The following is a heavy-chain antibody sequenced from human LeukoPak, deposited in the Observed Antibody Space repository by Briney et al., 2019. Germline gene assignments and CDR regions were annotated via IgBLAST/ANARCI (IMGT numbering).Heavy chain of an antibody. D-gene: IGHD3-22*01. CDR2: INHSGST. CDR3: ARGGVGSYYDSSGDPFDY. J-gene: IGHJ4*02. CDR1: GGSFSGYY. V-gene: IGHV4-34*01. Sequence: KPSETLSLTCAVYGGSFSGYYWSWIRQPPGKGLEWIGEINHSGSTNYNPSLESRVTISVDTSKNQFSLKLSSVTAADTAVYYCARGGVGSYYDSSGDPFDYWGQGTLVTVSS.